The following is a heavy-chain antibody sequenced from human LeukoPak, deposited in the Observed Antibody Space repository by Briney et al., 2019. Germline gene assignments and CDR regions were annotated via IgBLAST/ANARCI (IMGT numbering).Heavy chain of an antibody. J-gene: IGHJ3*02. V-gene: IGHV4-31*03. Sequence: PSETLSLTCTVSGGSISSGGYFWTWIRQHPGKGLEWIGHIYYTGSTYYNPSLKSRVTISVDTSKNQFSLKLNSVTAADTAVYYCARGDYGDYPTDAFDIWGQGTMVTVSS. CDR3: ARGDYGDYPTDAFDI. CDR1: GGSISSGGYF. D-gene: IGHD4-17*01. CDR2: IYYTGST.